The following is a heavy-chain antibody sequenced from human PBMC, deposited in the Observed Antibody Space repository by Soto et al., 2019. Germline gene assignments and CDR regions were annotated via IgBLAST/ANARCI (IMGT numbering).Heavy chain of an antibody. D-gene: IGHD1-1*01. CDR1: GGSISSYY. J-gene: IGHJ4*02. CDR3: ARRYGYSFDY. CDR2: IYYSGST. Sequence: QVQLQESGPGLVKPSETLSLTCTVSGGSISSYYWRWIRQPPGKGPEWIGYIYYSGSTNYNPSLKSRVTISVDTSKNQFSLKLSSVTAADTAVYYCARRYGYSFDYWGQGTLVTVSS. V-gene: IGHV4-59*08.